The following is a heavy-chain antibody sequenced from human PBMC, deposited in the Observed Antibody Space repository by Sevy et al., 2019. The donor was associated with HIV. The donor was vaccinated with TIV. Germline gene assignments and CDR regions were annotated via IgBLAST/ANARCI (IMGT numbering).Heavy chain of an antibody. D-gene: IGHD6-19*01. CDR3: ARWGVVVAGGYDAFAI. V-gene: IGHV3-53*01. Sequence: GGSLRLSCAASGFTVSSNYMSWVRQAPGKGLEWVSVIYSGGSTYYADSVKGRFTISRDNSKNTLYLQMNSLRAEDTAVYYCARWGVVVAGGYDAFAIWGQGTMVTVSS. CDR2: IYSGGST. J-gene: IGHJ3*02. CDR1: GFTVSSNY.